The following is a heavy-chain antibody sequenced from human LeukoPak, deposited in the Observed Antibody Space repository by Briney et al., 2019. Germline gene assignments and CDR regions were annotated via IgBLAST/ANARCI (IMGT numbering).Heavy chain of an antibody. V-gene: IGHV3-20*04. Sequence: PGGSLRLSCAASGFTFDDYGMSWVRQAPGKGLEWVSGINWNGGSTGYADSVKGRFTISRDNAKNSLYLQMNSLRAEDTALYYCARGSGDGQQLVDNFDYWGQGTLVTVSS. CDR1: GFTFDDYG. D-gene: IGHD6-13*01. CDR2: INWNGGST. CDR3: ARGSGDGQQLVDNFDY. J-gene: IGHJ4*02.